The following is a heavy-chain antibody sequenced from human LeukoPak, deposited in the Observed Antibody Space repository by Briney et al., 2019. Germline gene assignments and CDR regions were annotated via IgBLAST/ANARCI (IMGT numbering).Heavy chain of an antibody. V-gene: IGHV4-59*01. CDR2: IYYSGST. CDR3: ASSGTRGYFDY. D-gene: IGHD3/OR15-3a*01. J-gene: IGHJ4*02. Sequence: SETLSLTFTVSGGSISSYYWSWIRQPPGKRLEWIGYIYYSGSTNYNPSLKSRVTISVDTSKNQFSLKLSSVTAADTAVYYCASSGTRGYFDYWGQGTLVTVSS. CDR1: GGSISSYY.